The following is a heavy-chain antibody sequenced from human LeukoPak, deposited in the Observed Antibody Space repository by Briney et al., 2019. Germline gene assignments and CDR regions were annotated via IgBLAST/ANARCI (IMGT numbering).Heavy chain of an antibody. CDR3: ASQMNSFDY. Sequence: ASVKVSSNTSGYSFTAHYLHWLRQAPGQRPEWMGWTSPSSGGTFYAQRFQGSVTMTSDTSITTAYMELRGLTSDDTAVYYCASQMNSFDYWGQGTLVTVSS. D-gene: IGHD5-24*01. CDR2: TSPSSGGT. V-gene: IGHV1-2*02. CDR1: GYSFTAHY. J-gene: IGHJ4*01.